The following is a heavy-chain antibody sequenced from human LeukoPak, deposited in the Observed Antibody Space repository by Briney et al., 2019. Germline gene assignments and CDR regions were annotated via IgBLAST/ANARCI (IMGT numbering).Heavy chain of an antibody. V-gene: IGHV1-18*01. Sequence: GASVKVSCKASGYTFTSYGISWVRQAPGQGLEWMGWISAYNGNTNYAQKLQGRVTMTTDTSTSTAYMELRSLRSDDTAVYYCAREVQSSWTYYYYYYYMDVWGKGTTVTISS. CDR2: ISAYNGNT. CDR3: AREVQSSWTYYYYYYYMDV. D-gene: IGHD6-13*01. CDR1: GYTFTSYG. J-gene: IGHJ6*03.